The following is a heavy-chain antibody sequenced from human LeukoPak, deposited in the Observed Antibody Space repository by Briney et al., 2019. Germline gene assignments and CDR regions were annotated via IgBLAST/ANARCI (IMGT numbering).Heavy chain of an antibody. Sequence: PGGSLRLSCAASGFTFSNYAIHWVRQAPGKGLEWVAVISYDGSNKYYADSVKGRFTLSRDNSKNTLYLQMNSLRAEDTAVYYCAKNNDYGGSYWYFDLWGRGTLVTVSS. D-gene: IGHD4-23*01. J-gene: IGHJ2*01. V-gene: IGHV3-30*04. CDR1: GFTFSNYA. CDR2: ISYDGSNK. CDR3: AKNNDYGGSYWYFDL.